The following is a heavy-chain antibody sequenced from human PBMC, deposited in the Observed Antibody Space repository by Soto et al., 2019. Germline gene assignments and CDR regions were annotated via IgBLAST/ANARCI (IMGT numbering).Heavy chain of an antibody. V-gene: IGHV1-18*01. CDR1: GYTFASYG. J-gene: IGHJ5*02. CDR2: ISAYNGNT. Sequence: ASVNVSSKASGYTFASYGVSRVRQAPGQGLEWMGWISAYNGNTNYAQKLQGRVTMTTDTSTSTAYMELRSLRSDDTAVYYCARASGSSYWFDPWGQGTLVTVSS. D-gene: IGHD1-26*01. CDR3: ARASGSSYWFDP.